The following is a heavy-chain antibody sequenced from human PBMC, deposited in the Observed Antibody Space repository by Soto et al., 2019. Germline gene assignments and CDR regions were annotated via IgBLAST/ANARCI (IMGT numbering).Heavy chain of an antibody. D-gene: IGHD3-3*01. Sequence: QAQLQESGPGLVKPSQTLSLTCTVSGGSISSGDYYWSWIRQPPGKGLAWIGYIYYSGSTYYNPSLKSRVTISVDTSKNQFSLKLSSVTAADTAVYYCARGGYDFWSGYYTGKYGMDVWGQGTTVTVSS. CDR3: ARGGYDFWSGYYTGKYGMDV. CDR2: IYYSGST. J-gene: IGHJ6*02. CDR1: GGSISSGDYY. V-gene: IGHV4-30-4*01.